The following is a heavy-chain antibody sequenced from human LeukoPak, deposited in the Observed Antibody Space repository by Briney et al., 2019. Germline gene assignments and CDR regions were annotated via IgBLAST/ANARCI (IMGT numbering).Heavy chain of an antibody. CDR2: ISYDGSNK. D-gene: IGHD6-13*01. Sequence: PGGSLRLSCAASGFTFSSYAMHWVRQAPGKGLEWVAVISYDGSNKYYADSVKGRFTISRDNSKNTLYLQMNSLRPEDAALYYCARATNPAIAGHFDYWGQGTLVAVSS. J-gene: IGHJ4*02. V-gene: IGHV3-30-3*01. CDR1: GFTFSSYA. CDR3: ARATNPAIAGHFDY.